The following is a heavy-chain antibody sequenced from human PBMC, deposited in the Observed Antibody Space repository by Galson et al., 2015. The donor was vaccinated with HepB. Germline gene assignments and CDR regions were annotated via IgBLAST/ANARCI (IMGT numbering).Heavy chain of an antibody. CDR2: INSDGSST. CDR1: GFTFSSYW. CDR3: ARGGIYDSSGYYSDY. V-gene: IGHV3-74*01. J-gene: IGHJ4*02. D-gene: IGHD3-22*01. Sequence: SLRLSCAASGFTFSSYWMHWVRQAPGKGLVWVSRINSDGSSTSYADSVKGRFTISRDNAKNTLYLQMNSLRAEDTAVYYCARGGIYDSSGYYSDYWCQGTLVTVAS.